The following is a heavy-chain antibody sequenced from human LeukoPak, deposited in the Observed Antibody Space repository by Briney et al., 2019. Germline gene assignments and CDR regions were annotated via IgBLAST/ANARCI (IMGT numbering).Heavy chain of an antibody. J-gene: IGHJ4*02. V-gene: IGHV3-53*01. Sequence: GGSLTLTCAVSGFSVSSSYMTWVRQAQGQGLEWVSITYSDGSTYYAESVKGRFTVSRGYSKNTLYLQMDSLRVEDMALYYCARDLSYFDYWGQGTLVTVSS. D-gene: IGHD2/OR15-2a*01. CDR3: ARDLSYFDY. CDR1: GFSVSSSY. CDR2: TYSDGST.